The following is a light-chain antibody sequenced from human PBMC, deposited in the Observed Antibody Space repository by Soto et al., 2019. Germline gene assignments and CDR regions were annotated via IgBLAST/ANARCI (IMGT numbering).Light chain of an antibody. CDR2: DTS. CDR3: QQYSNWPPIT. J-gene: IGKJ5*01. V-gene: IGKV3-15*01. CDR1: QSVSSN. Sequence: EIGMTQSPATLSVSPGERATLSCRASQSVSSNLAWYQQKPGQAPRLLIYDTSTRATGIPARFSGSGSGTEFTLTISSLQSEDFAVYYCQQYSNWPPITFGQGTRLEIK.